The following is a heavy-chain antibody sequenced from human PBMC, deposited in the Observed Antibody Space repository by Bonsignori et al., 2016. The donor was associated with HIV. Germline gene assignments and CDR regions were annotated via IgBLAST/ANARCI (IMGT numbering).Heavy chain of an antibody. V-gene: IGHV3-7*01. Sequence: VRQAPGKGLEWVANIKQDGSEKYYVDSVKGRFTISRDNAKNSLFLQMNSLRAEDTAVYYCARRGAYCGGDCRPTFDYWGQGTLVTVSS. CDR2: IKQDGSEK. D-gene: IGHD2-21*01. J-gene: IGHJ4*02. CDR3: ARRGAYCGGDCRPTFDY.